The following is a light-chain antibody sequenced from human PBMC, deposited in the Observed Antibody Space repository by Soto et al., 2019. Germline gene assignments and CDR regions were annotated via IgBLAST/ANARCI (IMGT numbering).Light chain of an antibody. Sequence: EIVLTQSPAILSLSPGERATLSCRASRSVGTYLDWYQQKLGQAPRLLIYDASNRATGIPARFSGSGSGTDFTLTISSLEPEDFAVYYCQQRVNWLTFGGGTKVEL. J-gene: IGKJ4*01. V-gene: IGKV3-11*01. CDR3: QQRVNWLT. CDR1: RSVGTY. CDR2: DAS.